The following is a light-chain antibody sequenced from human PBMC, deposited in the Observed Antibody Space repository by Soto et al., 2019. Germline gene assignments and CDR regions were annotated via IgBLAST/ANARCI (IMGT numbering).Light chain of an antibody. CDR2: GAS. J-gene: IGKJ5*01. CDR1: QSVSSSS. Sequence: ELVLTQSPGTLSLSPGARATLSCRASQSVSSSSLAWYQRKPGQPPRLLIYGASSRATGIPDRFSGIGYGTGVTINLRRLGTEDGEVYDGQQYGRSLITFGQGTRLEIK. V-gene: IGKV3-20*01. CDR3: QQYGRSLIT.